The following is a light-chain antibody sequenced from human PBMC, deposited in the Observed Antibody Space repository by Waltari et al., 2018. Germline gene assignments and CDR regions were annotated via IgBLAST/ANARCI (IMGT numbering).Light chain of an antibody. CDR1: QSVATN. V-gene: IGKV3-15*01. J-gene: IGKJ2*01. CDR3: QQYNTYYS. CDR2: EAS. Sequence: IVMTQSPATLSVSPGEGATLSCRASQSVATNLAWYQQKPGQGPRLLISEASTRVAGIPARFSGRGSGTEFTITISSLQSEDFAVYYCQQYNTYYSFGQGTRLENK.